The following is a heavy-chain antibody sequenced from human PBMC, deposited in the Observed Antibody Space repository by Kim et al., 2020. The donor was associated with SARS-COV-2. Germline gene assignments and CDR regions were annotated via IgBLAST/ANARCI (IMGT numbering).Heavy chain of an antibody. CDR2: IKQDAREK. Sequence: GGSLRLSCVASGFTFNDYWITWVRQAPGKGLEWVANIKQDAREKYYVDSVKGRFTISRDNAKNSLYLQMNSLRAEDTAVYYCARVYGGKGGVFDYWGQGTLVTVSS. V-gene: IGHV3-7*01. CDR3: ARVYGGKGGVFDY. CDR1: GFTFNDYW. D-gene: IGHD2-15*01. J-gene: IGHJ4*02.